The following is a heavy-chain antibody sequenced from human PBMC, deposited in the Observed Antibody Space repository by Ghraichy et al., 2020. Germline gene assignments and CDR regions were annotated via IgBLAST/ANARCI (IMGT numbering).Heavy chain of an antibody. V-gene: IGHV3-23*01. J-gene: IGHJ4*02. CDR3: ANDILTGYSLPYVDY. Sequence: LSLTCAASGFTFSSYAMSWVRQAPGKGLEWVSAISGSGGSTYYADSVKGRFTISRDNSKNTLYLQMNSLRAEDTAVYYCANDILTGYSLPYVDYCGQGTLVTVSS. CDR2: ISGSGGST. D-gene: IGHD3-9*01. CDR1: GFTFSSYA.